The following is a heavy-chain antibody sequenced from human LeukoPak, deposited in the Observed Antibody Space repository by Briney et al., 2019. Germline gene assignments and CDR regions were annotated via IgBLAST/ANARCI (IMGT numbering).Heavy chain of an antibody. J-gene: IGHJ4*02. D-gene: IGHD5-18*01. CDR3: ARFGYSYWVGTYYFDY. CDR1: GRSISSSKW. V-gene: IGHV4-4*02. CDR2: IYHSGSP. Sequence: PSGTLSLTCAVSGRSISSSKWWSWVRQPPGRGLEWIGEIYHSGSPNYNPSLKSRVIISVDKSQNQFSLQLSSVTAAGTAVYYCARFGYSYWVGTYYFDYWGEGTLVTVSS.